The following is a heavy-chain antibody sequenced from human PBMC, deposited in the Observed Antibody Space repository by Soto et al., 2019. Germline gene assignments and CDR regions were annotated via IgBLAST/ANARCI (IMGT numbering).Heavy chain of an antibody. CDR1: GFTFSTYA. CDR2: ITGSDDST. D-gene: IGHD1-26*01. J-gene: IGHJ4*02. Sequence: PGESLRLSCAASGFTFSTYAMSWVRQAPGRGLEWVSTITGSDDSTYYADSVKGRFTISRDNSWNTLYLQMNSLRSEDTAVYFCAKAMSGGSYGFDYWGQGT. V-gene: IGHV3-23*01. CDR3: AKAMSGGSYGFDY.